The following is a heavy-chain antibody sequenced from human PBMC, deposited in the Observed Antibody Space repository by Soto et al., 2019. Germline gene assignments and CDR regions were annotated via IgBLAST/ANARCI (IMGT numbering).Heavy chain of an antibody. CDR3: ARDMTMIPYYYYGMDV. V-gene: IGHV1-18*04. Sequence: ASVKVSCKASGYTFTSYGISWVRQAPGQGLEWMGWISAYNGNTNYAQKLQGRVTMTTDTSTSTAYMELRSLRSDDTAVYYCARDMTMIPYYYYGMDVWGQGTTVTVSS. J-gene: IGHJ6*02. CDR1: GYTFTSYG. CDR2: ISAYNGNT. D-gene: IGHD3-22*01.